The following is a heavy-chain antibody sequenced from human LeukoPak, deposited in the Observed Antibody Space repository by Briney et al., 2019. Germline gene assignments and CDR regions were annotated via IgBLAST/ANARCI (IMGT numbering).Heavy chain of an antibody. J-gene: IGHJ4*02. CDR1: GGTFSSYA. V-gene: IGHV1-69*05. D-gene: IGHD2-8*01. CDR2: IIPIFGTA. CDR3: ARTHCTNGVCSPGRDGSSPPDY. Sequence: SVKVSCKASGGTFSSYAISWVRQAPGQGLEWMGGIIPIFGTANYAQKFQGRVTITTDESTSTAYMELSSLRSEDTAVYYCARTHCTNGVCSPGRDGSSPPDYWGQGTLVTVSS.